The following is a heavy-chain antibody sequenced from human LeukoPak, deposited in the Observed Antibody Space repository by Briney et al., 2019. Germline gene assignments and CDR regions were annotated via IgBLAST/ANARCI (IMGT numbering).Heavy chain of an antibody. D-gene: IGHD1-26*01. CDR3: ARAGGALPPYYYMDV. V-gene: IGHV3-21*01. Sequence: GGSLRLSCAASGFTFSSYSMNWVRQAPGKGLEWVSSISSSSSYIYYADSVKGRFTISRDNAKNSLYLQMNSLRAEDTAVYYCARAGGALPPYYYMDVWGKGTTVTVSS. CDR1: GFTFSSYS. J-gene: IGHJ6*03. CDR2: ISSSSSYI.